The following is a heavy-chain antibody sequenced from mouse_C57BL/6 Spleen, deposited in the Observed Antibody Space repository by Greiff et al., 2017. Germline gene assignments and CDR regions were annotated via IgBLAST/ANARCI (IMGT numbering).Heavy chain of an antibody. J-gene: IGHJ2*01. CDR3: ARRVYYDYDRDYFDY. CDR1: GYTFTDYY. D-gene: IGHD2-4*01. V-gene: IGHV1-26*01. Sequence: EVQLQQSGPELVKPGASVKISCKASGYTFTDYYMNWVKQSHGKSLEWIGDINPNNGGTSYNQKFKGKATLTVAKSSSTAYMELRSLTSEDSAVYYCARRVYYDYDRDYFDYWGQGTTLTVSS. CDR2: INPNNGGT.